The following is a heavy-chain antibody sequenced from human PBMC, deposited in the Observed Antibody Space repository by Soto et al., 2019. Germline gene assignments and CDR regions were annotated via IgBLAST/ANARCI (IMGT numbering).Heavy chain of an antibody. J-gene: IGHJ4*02. D-gene: IGHD4-17*01. CDR1: GGSVSSGSYY. Sequence: PSETLSLTCTVSGGSVSSGSYYWSWIRQPPGKGLEWIGYIYYSGSTNYNPSLKSRVTISVDTSKNQFSLKLSSVTAADTAVYYCARGRGYGDLYYFDYWGQGTLVTVSS. CDR2: IYYSGST. CDR3: ARGRGYGDLYYFDY. V-gene: IGHV4-61*01.